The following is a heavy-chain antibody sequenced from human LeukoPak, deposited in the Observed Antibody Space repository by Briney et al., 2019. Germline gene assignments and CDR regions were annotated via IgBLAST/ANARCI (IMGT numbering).Heavy chain of an antibody. CDR1: GYTFTGYY. Sequence: ASVKVSCKASGYTFTGYYMHWVRQAPGQGLEWMGWINPNSGGTNYAQKFLGRVTMTRDTSISTAYMELSRLTSDDTAVYYCARERARDYGDAFDIWGQGTMVTVSS. V-gene: IGHV1-2*02. CDR2: INPNSGGT. CDR3: ARERARDYGDAFDI. D-gene: IGHD4-17*01. J-gene: IGHJ3*02.